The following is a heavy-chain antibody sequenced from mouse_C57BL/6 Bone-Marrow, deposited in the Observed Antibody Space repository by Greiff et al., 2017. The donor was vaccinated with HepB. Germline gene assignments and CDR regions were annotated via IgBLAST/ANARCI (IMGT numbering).Heavy chain of an antibody. Sequence: QVTLKVSGPGILQPSQTLSLTCSFSGFSLSTFGMGVGWIRQPSGKGLEWLAHIWWDDDKYYNPALKSRLTISKDTSKNQVFLKIANVDTADTATYYCARMAHYYYGSTAWFAYWGQGTLVTVSA. D-gene: IGHD1-1*01. CDR1: GFSLSTFGMG. V-gene: IGHV8-8*01. CDR3: ARMAHYYYGSTAWFAY. J-gene: IGHJ3*01. CDR2: IWWDDDK.